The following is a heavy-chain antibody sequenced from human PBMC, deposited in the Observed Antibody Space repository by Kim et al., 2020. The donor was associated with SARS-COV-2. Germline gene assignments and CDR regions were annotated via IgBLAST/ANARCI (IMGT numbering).Heavy chain of an antibody. D-gene: IGHD3-22*01. CDR1: GFTFSSYS. CDR3: ARLKTYYYDSSGYDYFDY. Sequence: GGSLRLSCAASGFTFSSYSMNWVRQAPGKGLEWVSYISSSSSNIYYADSVKGRFTISRDNAKNSLYLQMNSLRDEDTAVYYCARLKTYYYDSSGYDYFDYWGQGTLVTVSS. V-gene: IGHV3-48*02. J-gene: IGHJ4*02. CDR2: ISSSSSNI.